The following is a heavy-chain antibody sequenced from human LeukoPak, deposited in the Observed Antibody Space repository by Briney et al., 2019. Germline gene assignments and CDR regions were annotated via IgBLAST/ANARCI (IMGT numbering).Heavy chain of an antibody. V-gene: IGHV3-48*03. CDR2: ISTSGRTI. J-gene: IGHJ4*02. CDR3: ARDPDGTGPSDYFDY. CDR1: GFTISSYE. D-gene: IGHD1-1*01. Sequence: GGSLRLSCAASGFTISSYEMNWVRRAPGKGLEWVSYISTSGRTIYYADSVKGRFTISRDNAKNSLYLQMSSLRAEDTGVYYCARDPDGTGPSDYFDYWGQGTLVTVSS.